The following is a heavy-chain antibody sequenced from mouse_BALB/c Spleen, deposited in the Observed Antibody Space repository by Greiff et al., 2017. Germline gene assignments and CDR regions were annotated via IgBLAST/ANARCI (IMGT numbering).Heavy chain of an antibody. CDR2: IDPENGNT. D-gene: IGHD4-1*01. J-gene: IGHJ3*01. V-gene: IGHV14-1*02. CDR3: AFNWDWFAY. Sequence: EVKLMESGAELVRPGALVKLSCKASGFNIKDYYMHWVKQRPEQGLEWIGWIDPENGNTIYDPKFQGKASITADTSSNTAYLQLSSLTSEDTAVYYCAFNWDWFAYWGQGTLVTVSA. CDR1: GFNIKDYY.